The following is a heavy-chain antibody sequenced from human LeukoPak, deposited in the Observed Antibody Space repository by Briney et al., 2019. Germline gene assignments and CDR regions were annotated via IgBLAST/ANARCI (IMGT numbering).Heavy chain of an antibody. D-gene: IGHD4-17*01. V-gene: IGHV4-59*01. Sequence: SGTLSLTCTVSGDSITSYYWSWIRQPPGKGLEWIAYIYYSGSTNYNPSLKSRATISVDTSKNHFSLKLSSVTAADTAVYYCARDGDYAFDYWGQGTLVTVSS. CDR3: ARDGDYAFDY. CDR1: GDSITSYY. J-gene: IGHJ4*02. CDR2: IYYSGST.